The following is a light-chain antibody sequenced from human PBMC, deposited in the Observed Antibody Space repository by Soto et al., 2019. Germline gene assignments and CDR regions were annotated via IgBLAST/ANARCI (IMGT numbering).Light chain of an antibody. V-gene: IGLV2-14*01. CDR1: SSDVGGYNF. CDR2: DVS. J-gene: IGLJ1*01. Sequence: QSVLTQPASVSGSPGQSITISCTGTSSDVGGYNFVSWYQQHPGKAPKLLIYDVSNRPSGVSDRFSGSKSGNTASLTISGLHPEDEADFYCCSYTSRSTFVFGNGTKLTVL. CDR3: CSYTSRSTFV.